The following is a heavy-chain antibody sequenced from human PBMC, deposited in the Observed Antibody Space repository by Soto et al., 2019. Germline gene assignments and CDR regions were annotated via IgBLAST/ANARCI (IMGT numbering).Heavy chain of an antibody. D-gene: IGHD2-2*01. CDR1: GFTFSSYG. CDR2: ISYDGSNK. CDR3: AKDLRYCSSTSCYANYYYYGMDV. V-gene: IGHV3-30*18. Sequence: QVQLVESGGGVVQPGRSLRLSCAASGFTFSSYGMHWLSQAPGKGLEWVAVISYDGSNKYYADSVKGRFTISRDNSKNTLYRQMNSLRAEDTAVYYCAKDLRYCSSTSCYANYYYYGMDVWGQGTTVTVSS. J-gene: IGHJ6*02.